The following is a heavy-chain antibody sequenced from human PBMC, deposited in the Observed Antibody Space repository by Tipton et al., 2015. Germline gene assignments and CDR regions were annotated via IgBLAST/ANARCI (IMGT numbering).Heavy chain of an antibody. J-gene: IGHJ5*02. D-gene: IGHD3-16*01. Sequence: QVQLVQSGAEVKEPGASVKVSCKASGYTLTSYDINWVRQATGQGLEWMGWMNPKSGNTGYAQKFQGSVTMTRDTSISTAYMELSSLTSEDTAVYYCTRGVLTKDYFMNWFGPWGQGTLVTVSS. V-gene: IGHV1-8*01. CDR2: MNPKSGNT. CDR3: TRGVLTKDYFMNWFGP. CDR1: GYTLTSYD.